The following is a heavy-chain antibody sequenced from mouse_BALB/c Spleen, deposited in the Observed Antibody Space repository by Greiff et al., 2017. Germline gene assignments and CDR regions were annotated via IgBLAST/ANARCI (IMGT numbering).Heavy chain of an antibody. CDR3: ARSGETGTDFDY. D-gene: IGHD4-1*01. Sequence: VMLVESGGGLVQPGGSRKLSCAASGFTFSSFGMHWVRQAPEKGLEWVAYISSGSSTIYYADTVKGRFTISRDNPKNTLFLQMTSLRSEDTAMYYCARSGETGTDFDYWGQGTTLTVSS. CDR1: GFTFSSFG. V-gene: IGHV5-17*02. J-gene: IGHJ2*01. CDR2: ISSGSSTI.